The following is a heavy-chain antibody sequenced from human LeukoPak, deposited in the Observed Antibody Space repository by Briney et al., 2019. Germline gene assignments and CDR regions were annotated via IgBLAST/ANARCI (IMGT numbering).Heavy chain of an antibody. CDR3: ARDRTRAGAEYFQH. J-gene: IGHJ1*01. V-gene: IGHV3-30*04. D-gene: IGHD6-19*01. CDR2: ISYDGSNK. CDR1: GFTLSSYA. Sequence: GGSLRLSCAASGFTLSSYAMHWVRQAPGKGLEWVAVISYDGSNKYYADSVKGRFTISRDNSRNTLYLQMNSLRAEDTAVYYCARDRTRAGAEYFQHWGQGTLVTVSS.